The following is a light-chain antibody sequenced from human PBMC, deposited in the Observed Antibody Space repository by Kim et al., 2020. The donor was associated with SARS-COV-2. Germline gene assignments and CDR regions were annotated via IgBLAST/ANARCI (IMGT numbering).Light chain of an antibody. CDR1: ESVSSY. CDR2: DAS. Sequence: LSPGERPPLPCRASESVSSYLAWYQPEPGQAPRLLLYDASNRATCIPARFSGSGSGTDFTLTISSLEPEDFAVYYWQQRSNWPPYTFGQGTKLEI. CDR3: QQRSNWPPYT. V-gene: IGKV3-11*01. J-gene: IGKJ2*01.